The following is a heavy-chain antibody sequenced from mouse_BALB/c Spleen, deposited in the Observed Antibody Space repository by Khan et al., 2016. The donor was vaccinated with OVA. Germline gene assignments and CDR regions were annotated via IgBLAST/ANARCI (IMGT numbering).Heavy chain of an antibody. D-gene: IGHD4-1*01. Sequence: EVQLQESGPGLVKPSQSLSLTCSVTGYSITSGCYWNWIRQFPGNKLEWMGYISYDGINNYNPSLINRISITRDTSKNQFFLKLNSVTAEDTATYYGARYETGPYYFDYWGQGTTLTVSS. CDR1: GYSITSGCY. CDR3: ARYETGPYYFDY. J-gene: IGHJ2*01. CDR2: ISYDGIN. V-gene: IGHV3-6*02.